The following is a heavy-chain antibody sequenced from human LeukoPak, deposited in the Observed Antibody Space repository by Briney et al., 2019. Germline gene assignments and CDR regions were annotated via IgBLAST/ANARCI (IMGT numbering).Heavy chain of an antibody. J-gene: IGHJ4*02. CDR3: AGSRYCSGGTCYATFDY. V-gene: IGHV4-34*01. D-gene: IGHD2-15*01. Sequence: PSETLSLTCTVSGGSISSYYWSWIRQPPGKGLEWIGEINHSGSTNYNPSLKSRVTISVDTSKNHFSLKLSSVTAADTALYYCAGSRYCSGGTCYATFDYWGQGTLVTVSS. CDR2: INHSGST. CDR1: GGSISSYY.